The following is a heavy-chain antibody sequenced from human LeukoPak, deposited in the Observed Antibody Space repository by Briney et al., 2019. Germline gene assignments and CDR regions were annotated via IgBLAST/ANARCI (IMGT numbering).Heavy chain of an antibody. CDR2: IIPIFGTA. CDR3: ARGLNSGYDFNWFDP. V-gene: IGHV1-69*13. J-gene: IGHJ5*02. Sequence: SVKVSCKASGGTFSSYAISWVRQAPGQGLEWMGGIIPIFGTANYAQKFQGRVTITADESTSTAYMELSSLRSEDTAVYYCARGLNSGYDFNWFDPWGQGTLVTVSS. CDR1: GGTFSSYA. D-gene: IGHD5-12*01.